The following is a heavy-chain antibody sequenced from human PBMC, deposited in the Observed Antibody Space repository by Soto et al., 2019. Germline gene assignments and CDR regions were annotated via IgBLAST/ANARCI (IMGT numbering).Heavy chain of an antibody. D-gene: IGHD3-10*01. CDR1: GFTFRSFG. CDR2: ISSHSDYI. J-gene: IGHJ5*02. CDR3: ARVLGSGLDWLDP. V-gene: IGHV3-21*01. Sequence: GGSLRLSCAASGFTFRSFGINWVRQAPGKGLEWVSSISSHSDYIYYADSVKGRFSISRDNAKNSVSLQMNSLRAEDTAVYYCARVLGSGLDWLDPWGQGTLVTVSS.